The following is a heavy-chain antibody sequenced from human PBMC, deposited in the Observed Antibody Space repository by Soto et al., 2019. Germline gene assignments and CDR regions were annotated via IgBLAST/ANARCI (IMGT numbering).Heavy chain of an antibody. J-gene: IGHJ6*02. Sequence: GESLKISCKGSGYTFTSYWISWVHQMPGKGLEWMGIIYPGDSDTRYSPSFQGQVTISADKAVSTAYLQWSSLKASDTAIYYCARSSSKYYYYYGMDVWGQGTTVTVSS. CDR2: IYPGDSDT. D-gene: IGHD2-2*01. CDR3: ARSSSKYYYYYGMDV. CDR1: GYTFTSYW. V-gene: IGHV5-51*07.